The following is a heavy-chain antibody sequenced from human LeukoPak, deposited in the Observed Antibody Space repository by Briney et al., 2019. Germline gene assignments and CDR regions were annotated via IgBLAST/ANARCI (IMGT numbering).Heavy chain of an antibody. Sequence: GRSLRLSCALSAPTFSSSAMSCVRQAPGHGLEWVSGISGSGGTTYYADSVKDRFTISRHHSKNTPYLQITSLRAEDTAVYYCAKGPYSSSWDYFDYWGQGTLVTVSS. CDR3: AKGPYSSSWDYFDY. CDR2: ISGSGGTT. D-gene: IGHD6-13*01. J-gene: IGHJ4*02. V-gene: IGHV3-23*01. CDR1: APTFSSSA.